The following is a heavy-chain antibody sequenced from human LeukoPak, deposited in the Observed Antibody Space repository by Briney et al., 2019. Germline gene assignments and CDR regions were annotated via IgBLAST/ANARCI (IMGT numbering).Heavy chain of an antibody. CDR1: GGSISSSSYY. CDR3: ASSDYDSSGYDY. J-gene: IGHJ4*02. CDR2: IYYSGST. V-gene: IGHV4-39*07. Sequence: KPSETLSLTCTVSGGSISSSSYYWGWIRQPPGKGLEWIGSIYYSGSTYYNPSLKSRVTISVDTSKNQFSLKLSSVTAADTAVYYCASSDYDSSGYDYWGQGTLVTVSS. D-gene: IGHD3-22*01.